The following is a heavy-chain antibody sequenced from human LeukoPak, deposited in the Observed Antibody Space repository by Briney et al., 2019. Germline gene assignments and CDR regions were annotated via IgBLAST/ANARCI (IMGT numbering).Heavy chain of an antibody. CDR1: GFPFTNYA. Sequence: PVESLRLSCAASGFPFTNYAMSWVPQAPGKGLEGGSSIETNGFKTYYADSVTGRFTISRDNSENTLSLQMNSLRVEDTAVYYCIAAPGPKWYFHYWGQGALVTVSS. CDR2: IETNGFKT. CDR3: IAAPGPKWYFHY. D-gene: IGHD6-13*01. J-gene: IGHJ4*02. V-gene: IGHV3-23*05.